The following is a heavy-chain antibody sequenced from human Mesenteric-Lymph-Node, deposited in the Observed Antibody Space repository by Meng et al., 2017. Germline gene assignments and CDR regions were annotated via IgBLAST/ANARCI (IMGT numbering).Heavy chain of an antibody. V-gene: IGHV7-4-1*02. Sequence: SVNVSCKASGYTFTDFYILWVRQAPGQGLEWMGWINTNTENQTYDQGFTGRFVISLDTSVSPAYLQISGLEAEDTAVYYCARVRYNSASCYGLYGMDAWGQGTTVTVSS. CDR1: GYTFTDFY. J-gene: IGHJ6*02. CDR2: INTNTENQ. CDR3: ARVRYNSASCYGLYGMDA. D-gene: IGHD2-2*01.